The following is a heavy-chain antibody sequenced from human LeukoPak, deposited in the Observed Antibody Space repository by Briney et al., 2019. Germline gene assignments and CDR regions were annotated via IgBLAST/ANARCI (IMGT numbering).Heavy chain of an antibody. CDR1: GYTFTSYG. V-gene: IGHV1-18*01. D-gene: IGHD6-19*01. CDR2: ISAYNGNT. Sequence: GASVKVSCKASGYTFTSYGISWVRQAPGQGLEWMGWISAYNGNTNYAQKLQGRVTMTTDTSTSTAYMEPRSLRSDDTAVYYCAREPGIAVAGDFDYWGQGTLVTVSS. J-gene: IGHJ4*02. CDR3: AREPGIAVAGDFDY.